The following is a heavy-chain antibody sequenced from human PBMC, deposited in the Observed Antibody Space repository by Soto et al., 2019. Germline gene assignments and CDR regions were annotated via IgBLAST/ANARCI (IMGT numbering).Heavy chain of an antibody. V-gene: IGHV1-3*01. CDR3: ARGLLWFGDSRKKDYYYGMDV. D-gene: IGHD3-10*01. CDR1: GYTFTSYA. CDR2: INAGNGNT. Sequence: GASGKVSCKASGYTFTSYAMHWVRQAPGQRLEWMGWINAGNGNTKYSQKFQGRVTITRDTSASTVYMELSSLRSEDTAVYYCARGLLWFGDSRKKDYYYGMDVWGQGTTVTVSS. J-gene: IGHJ6*02.